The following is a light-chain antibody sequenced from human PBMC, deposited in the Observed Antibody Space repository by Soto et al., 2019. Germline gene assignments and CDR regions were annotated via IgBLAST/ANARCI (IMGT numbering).Light chain of an antibody. CDR3: QQYGSSPPWT. CDR1: QSVSSSF. Sequence: EIVLTQSPGTLSLSPGERATLSCRASQSVSSSFLAWYQQKPGQAPRLLIYGASSRATGIPDRFSGSGSGTDFTHTISRLEAEDYAVYYCQQYGSSPPWTFGQGTKVEI. CDR2: GAS. V-gene: IGKV3-20*01. J-gene: IGKJ1*01.